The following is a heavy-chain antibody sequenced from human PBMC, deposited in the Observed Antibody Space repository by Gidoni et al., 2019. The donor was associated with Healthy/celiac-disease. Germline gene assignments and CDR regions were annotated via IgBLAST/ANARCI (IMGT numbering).Heavy chain of an antibody. CDR2: IGTAGDT. CDR3: ARMSGDYDFDY. D-gene: IGHD4-17*01. CDR1: GFTFSSYD. J-gene: IGHJ4*02. V-gene: IGHV3-13*01. Sequence: EVQLVESGGGWVQPGGSLRISCAASGFTFSSYDMHWVRQATGKGLEWVSAIGTAGDTYYPGSVKGRFTISRENAKNSLYLQMNSLRAGDTAVYYCARMSGDYDFDYWGQGTLVTVSS.